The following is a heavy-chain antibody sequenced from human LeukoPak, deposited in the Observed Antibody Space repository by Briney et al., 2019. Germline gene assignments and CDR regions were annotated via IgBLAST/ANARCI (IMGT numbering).Heavy chain of an antibody. V-gene: IGHV4-59*08. CDR1: GGSISGYH. D-gene: IGHD2-15*01. J-gene: IGHJ5*02. CDR2: IFYTGNA. Sequence: SETLSLTCTVTGGSISGYHWNWIRQSPGKGLEWIANIFYTGNADYNPSLKSRVTISVDTSKNEISLILSSVTAADTAVYCARKTYCSGGRCYGENWFDPWGQGTLVTVSS. CDR3: ARKTYCSGGRCYGENWFDP.